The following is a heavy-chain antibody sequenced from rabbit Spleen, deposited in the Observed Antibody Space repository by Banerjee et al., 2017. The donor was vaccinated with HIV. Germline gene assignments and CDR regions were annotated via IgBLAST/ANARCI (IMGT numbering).Heavy chain of an antibody. Sequence: QSLEESGGDLVKPGASLTLTCTASGFSFGGSYVMCWVRQAPGKGLEWIACIRADSSSTTNYSNWAKGRFTISKTSSTTVTLQMTSLTAADTATYFCARDGSNGAITYFTLWGPGTLVTVS. V-gene: IGHV1S40*01. CDR2: IRADSSSTT. J-gene: IGHJ4*01. CDR1: GFSFGGSYV. D-gene: IGHD1-1*01. CDR3: ARDGSNGAITYFTL.